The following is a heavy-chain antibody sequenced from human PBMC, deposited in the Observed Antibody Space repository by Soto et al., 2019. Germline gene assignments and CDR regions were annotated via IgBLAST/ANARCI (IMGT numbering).Heavy chain of an antibody. D-gene: IGHD2-15*01. J-gene: IGHJ4*02. CDR1: GGTFSSYA. Sequence: QVQLVQSGAEVRQPASSVKVSCKTSGGTFSSYAISWVRQAPGQGLEWMGGIVPIVDTSTYAQKFQGRVTITADESTSTVYRGRSSLRFDDTAVYYCVRVVAIPDYPDDWGQGTLVTVSS. CDR2: IVPIVDTS. CDR3: VRVVAIPDYPDD. V-gene: IGHV1-69*12.